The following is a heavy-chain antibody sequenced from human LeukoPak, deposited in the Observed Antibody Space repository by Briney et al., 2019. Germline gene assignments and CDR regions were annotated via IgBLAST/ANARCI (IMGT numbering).Heavy chain of an antibody. V-gene: IGHV3-48*01. J-gene: IGHJ3*02. CDR2: ISSSSSTI. CDR1: GFTFSSYS. D-gene: IGHD2-15*01. Sequence: GGSLRLSCAASGFTFSSYSMNWVRQAPGKGLEWVSYISSSSSTIYYADSVKGRFTISRDNAKNSLYLQMNSLRAEDTAVYYCARGGYCSGGSCLFDIWGQGTMVTVSS. CDR3: ARGGYCSGGSCLFDI.